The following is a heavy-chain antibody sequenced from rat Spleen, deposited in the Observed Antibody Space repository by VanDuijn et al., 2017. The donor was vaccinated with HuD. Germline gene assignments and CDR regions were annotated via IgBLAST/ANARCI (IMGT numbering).Heavy chain of an antibody. D-gene: IGHD4-3*01. CDR3: ARQETSGYSNWFTY. V-gene: IGHV5-25*01. CDR1: GFTFSNYD. J-gene: IGHJ3*01. Sequence: EVQLVESGGDLVQPGRSLKLSCAASGFTFSNYDMAWVRQAPTKGLEWVASISPSGGGTYYRDSVKGRFTVSRDNAKSTLYLQMDSLRSEDTATYYCARQETSGYSNWFTYWGQGTLVTVSS. CDR2: ISPSGGGT.